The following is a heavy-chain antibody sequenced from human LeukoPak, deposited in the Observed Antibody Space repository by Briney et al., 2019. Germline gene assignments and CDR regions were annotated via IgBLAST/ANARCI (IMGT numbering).Heavy chain of an antibody. V-gene: IGHV3-30*02. Sequence: PGGSLRLSCAASGFNFNTFGMHWARQTPGKGLEWVAFIRHDGSDQYYADSVKGRFTLSRDNSQSTLYLQMNSLRTGDTAIYYCAKQIDGSGTFLYPKYFDYWGQGTLVTVSS. CDR1: GFNFNTFG. J-gene: IGHJ4*02. D-gene: IGHD3-10*01. CDR3: AKQIDGSGTFLYPKYFDY. CDR2: IRHDGSDQ.